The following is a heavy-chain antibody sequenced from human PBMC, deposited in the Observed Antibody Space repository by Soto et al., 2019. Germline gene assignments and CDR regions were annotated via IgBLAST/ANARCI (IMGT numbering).Heavy chain of an antibody. Sequence: PSETLSLTCTVSGGSISSSSYYWGWIRQPPGKGLEWIGSIYYSGSTYYNPSLKSRVTISVDTSKNQFSLKLSSVTAADTAVYYCARQRRGSSFIFPYYFDYWGQGTLVTVS. CDR3: ARQRRGSSFIFPYYFDY. CDR1: GGSISSSSYY. D-gene: IGHD6-13*01. J-gene: IGHJ4*02. V-gene: IGHV4-39*01. CDR2: IYYSGST.